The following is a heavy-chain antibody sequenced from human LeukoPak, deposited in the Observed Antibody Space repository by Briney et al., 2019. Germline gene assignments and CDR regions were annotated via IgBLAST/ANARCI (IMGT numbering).Heavy chain of an antibody. Sequence: SETLSLTCTVSGGSISSYCWSWIRQPAGKGLEWIGRIYTSGSTNYNPSLKSRVTISVDKSKNQFSLKLSSVTAADTAVYYCARDGDFWSGGMIDYWGQGTLVTVSS. J-gene: IGHJ4*02. CDR2: IYTSGST. CDR1: GGSISSYC. V-gene: IGHV4-4*07. D-gene: IGHD3-3*01. CDR3: ARDGDFWSGGMIDY.